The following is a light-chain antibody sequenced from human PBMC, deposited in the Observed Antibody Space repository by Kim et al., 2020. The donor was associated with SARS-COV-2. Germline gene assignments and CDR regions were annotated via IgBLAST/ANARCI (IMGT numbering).Light chain of an antibody. J-gene: IGLJ2*01. CDR1: RSDVGGYNY. CDR2: EVS. Sequence: GQSITLSCTGSRSDVGGYNYVSWYQQHPGIAPNLMIYEVSNRPSGVSTRFSGSKSGDTASLTIAGLQAGDEADYYCSSYTSSSTLVFGGGTQLTVL. CDR3: SSYTSSSTLV. V-gene: IGLV2-14*03.